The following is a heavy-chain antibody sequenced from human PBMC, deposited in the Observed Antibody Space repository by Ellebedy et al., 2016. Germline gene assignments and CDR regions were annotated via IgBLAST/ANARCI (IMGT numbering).Heavy chain of an antibody. D-gene: IGHD3-3*01. V-gene: IGHV1-18*01. CDR3: ARGWKTMFGVITEDI. Sequence: ASVKVSXXASRYSFTDFDINWVRQAPGQGLEWMGWITTYNGDTNYAQRLQGRVTMTKDTSTSTAYMELRSLTSDDTAVYYCARGWKTMFGVITEDIWGQGTLVTVSS. J-gene: IGHJ4*02. CDR1: RYSFTDFD. CDR2: ITTYNGDT.